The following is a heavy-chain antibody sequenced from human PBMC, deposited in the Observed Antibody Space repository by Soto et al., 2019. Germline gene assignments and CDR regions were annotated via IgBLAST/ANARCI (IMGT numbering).Heavy chain of an antibody. Sequence: SLGLSCAASGFPFSGFDMHWVRQPTGQGLEWVSTIGTAGDTYYAVSVNGRFTISRDNAKNSLSLQMNSLRAGDTAVYFCARGQEVGAHFFDSWGQGTQVTVSS. J-gene: IGHJ4*02. D-gene: IGHD2-15*01. CDR2: IGTAGDT. CDR3: ARGQEVGAHFFDS. CDR1: GFPFSGFD. V-gene: IGHV3-13*01.